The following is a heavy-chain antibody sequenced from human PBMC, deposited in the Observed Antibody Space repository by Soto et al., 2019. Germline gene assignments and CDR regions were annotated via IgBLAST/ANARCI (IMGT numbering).Heavy chain of an antibody. CDR3: ATGWSSRDY. D-gene: IGHD6-19*01. CDR1: GFIFTDAY. J-gene: IGHJ4*02. CDR2: IKSTSPGGTT. Sequence: EGQLVESGGGLVKPGGSLRLSCAASGFIFTDAYMNWVRQAPGKGLEWVGRIKSTSPGGTTEDAAPVKGRFIISRDDSKNMLYLQMNSLKIDDTAVYYCATGWSSRDYWGQGALVIVSS. V-gene: IGHV3-15*07.